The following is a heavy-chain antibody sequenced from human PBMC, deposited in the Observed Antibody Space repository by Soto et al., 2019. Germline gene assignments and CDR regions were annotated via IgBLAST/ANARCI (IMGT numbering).Heavy chain of an antibody. V-gene: IGHV1-18*01. J-gene: IGHJ6*02. CDR3: ASALVSGGNYFYYYGKDV. CDR2: ISAYNGNT. D-gene: IGHD2-15*01. Sequence: ASVKVSCKASGYTFTSYGISWVRQAPGQGLEWMGWISAYNGNTNYAQKLQGRVTMTTDTSTSTAYMELRSLRSDDTAVYYCASALVSGGNYFYYYGKDVWGQWTTVTVSS. CDR1: GYTFTSYG.